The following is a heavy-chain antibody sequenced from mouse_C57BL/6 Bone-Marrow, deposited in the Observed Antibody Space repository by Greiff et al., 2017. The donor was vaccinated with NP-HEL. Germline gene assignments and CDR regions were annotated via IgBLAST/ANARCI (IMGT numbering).Heavy chain of an antibody. CDR2: ILPGSGST. CDR3: ARPSFYYGYEGWHFDV. Sequence: QVQLQQSGAELMKPGASVKLSCKATGYTFTGYWIEWVKQRPGHGLEWIGEILPGSGSTNYNEKFKGKATFTADTSSNTAYMQLSSLTTEDSAIYYCARPSFYYGYEGWHFDVWGTGTTVTVSS. D-gene: IGHD2-2*01. V-gene: IGHV1-9*01. CDR1: GYTFTGYW. J-gene: IGHJ1*03.